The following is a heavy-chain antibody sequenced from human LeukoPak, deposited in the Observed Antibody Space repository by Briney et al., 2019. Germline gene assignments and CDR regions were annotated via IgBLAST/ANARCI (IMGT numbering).Heavy chain of an antibody. CDR3: AKDGAPQQLVIY. Sequence: PGGSLRLSCAASGFTFSSYAMTWVRQAPGKGLEWVSVFSASGGTTYYADSVKGRFTISRDNSKNTLYLQMNSLRAEDTAIYYCAKDGAPQQLVIYWGRGTLVTVSS. D-gene: IGHD6-13*01. CDR1: GFTFSSYA. CDR2: FSASGGTT. J-gene: IGHJ4*02. V-gene: IGHV3-23*01.